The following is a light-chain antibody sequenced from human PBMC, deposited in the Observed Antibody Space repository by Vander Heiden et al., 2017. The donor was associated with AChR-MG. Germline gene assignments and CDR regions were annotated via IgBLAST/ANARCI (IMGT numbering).Light chain of an antibody. CDR2: DAS. CDR1: TIASSY. J-gene: IGKJ4*01. CDR3: QQRSNWPPGA. Sequence: QPPPTLSLSPGEPATLSCPASTIASSYLAWYQQKPGQAPRLLIYDASNSATGIPARFSGSGSGTEFTLTISSLGPEDFAVYYCQQRSNWPPGAFGGGTKVEIK. V-gene: IGKV3-11*01.